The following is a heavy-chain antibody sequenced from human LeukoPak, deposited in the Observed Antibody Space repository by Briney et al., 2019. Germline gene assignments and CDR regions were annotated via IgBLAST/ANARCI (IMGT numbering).Heavy chain of an antibody. CDR1: GFTFSSYE. Sequence: GGCLRLSCAASGFTFSSYERNWVGLAPGKGMEWVSYISRTGNTMDYADSVKGRFTISRDNAKNSLYLQMNSLRAEDTAVYYCARLQYSGTYYYFDYWGQGTLVTVSS. J-gene: IGHJ4*02. CDR3: ARLQYSGTYYYFDY. D-gene: IGHD1-26*01. V-gene: IGHV3-48*03. CDR2: ISRTGNTM.